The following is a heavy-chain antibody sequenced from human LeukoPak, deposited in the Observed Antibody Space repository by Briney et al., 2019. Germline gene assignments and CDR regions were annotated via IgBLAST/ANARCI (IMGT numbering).Heavy chain of an antibody. V-gene: IGHV3-73*01. CDR3: TRPSYDSSVSGVVY. Sequence: GWSLTLSCASSGFTFSGSAIHWVRQAAGKGLAGVGRIRSKANSYATTDGASVKGRFTISRDDSKNTAYLQMNSLKTEETAVYYCTRPSYDSSVSGVVYWGQGTLVTVSS. CDR1: GFTFSGSA. J-gene: IGHJ4*02. D-gene: IGHD3-22*01. CDR2: IRSKANSYAT.